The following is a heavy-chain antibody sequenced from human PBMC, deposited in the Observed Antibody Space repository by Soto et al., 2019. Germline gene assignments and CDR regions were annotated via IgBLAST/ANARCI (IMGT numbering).Heavy chain of an antibody. CDR2: IYYSGST. CDR1: GGSISSGGYY. Sequence: SETLSLTCTVSGGSISSGGYYWSWIRQHPGKGLEWIGYIYYSGSTYYNPSLKSRVTISVDTSKNQFSLKLSSVTAADTAVYYCARVAGGGGGYSYGSFDYWGQGTLVTVSS. D-gene: IGHD5-18*01. J-gene: IGHJ4*02. V-gene: IGHV4-31*03. CDR3: ARVAGGGGGYSYGSFDY.